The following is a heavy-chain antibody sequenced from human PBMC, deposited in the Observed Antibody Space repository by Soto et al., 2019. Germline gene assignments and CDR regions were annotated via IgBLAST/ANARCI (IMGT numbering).Heavy chain of an antibody. CDR3: ARDQLILPAHDFFYGSDV. Sequence: DVQLVESGGAVVQPGESLRLSCEVSGFTFSMYSMTWVRQAPGKGLEWVAKISQEGGDGHYADSVKGRFTISRDNAKNSVFLQMNNLRAADTAVCYCARDQLILPAHDFFYGSDVWGQGATVTVS. CDR2: ISQEGGDG. V-gene: IGHV3-7*03. CDR1: GFTFSMYS. J-gene: IGHJ6*02. D-gene: IGHD2-21*02.